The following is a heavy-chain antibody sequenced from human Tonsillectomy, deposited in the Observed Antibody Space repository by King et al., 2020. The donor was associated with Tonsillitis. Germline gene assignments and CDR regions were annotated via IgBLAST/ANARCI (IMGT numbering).Heavy chain of an antibody. Sequence: VQLVQSGAEVRKPGASVKVSCTVSGYTFIDYYIHWVRQAPGQWLEWMGWINPKTGVTNSAQRFQGRVTLTRDSSISTAYMQLTSLRSDDTALYYCASQFCTTTSCHVDYWGQGTLVTVSS. V-gene: IGHV1-2*02. D-gene: IGHD2-2*01. CDR3: ASQFCTTTSCHVDY. CDR1: GYTFIDYY. J-gene: IGHJ4*02. CDR2: INPKTGVT.